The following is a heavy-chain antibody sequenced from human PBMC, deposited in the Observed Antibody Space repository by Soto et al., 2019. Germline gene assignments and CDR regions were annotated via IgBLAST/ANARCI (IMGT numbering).Heavy chain of an antibody. CDR3: ARHGAAIWLGY. J-gene: IGHJ4*02. V-gene: IGHV5-10-1*01. Sequence: XESLKVSCKSSGDSFTSYWISWVLQVPGRGLQWMGNIDPSDSYINYNPAFRGHVTFSVDKSSSTAYLHWSSLGPSDTAIYYCARHGAAIWLGYWGQGTLVTV. CDR2: IDPSDSYI. CDR1: GDSFTSYW. D-gene: IGHD6-19*01.